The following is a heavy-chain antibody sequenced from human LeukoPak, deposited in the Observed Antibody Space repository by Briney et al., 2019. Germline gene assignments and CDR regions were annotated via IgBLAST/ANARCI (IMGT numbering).Heavy chain of an antibody. CDR1: GGSFSGYY. J-gene: IGHJ4*02. CDR2: INHSGST. CDR3: ARLRGLRYFDWSYHY. Sequence: SETLSLTCAVYGGSFSGYYWSWIRQPPGKGLEWIGEINHSGSTNYNPSLKSRVTISVDTSKNQFSLKLGSVTAADTAVYYCARLRGLRYFDWSYHYWGQGTLVTVSS. V-gene: IGHV4-34*01. D-gene: IGHD3-9*01.